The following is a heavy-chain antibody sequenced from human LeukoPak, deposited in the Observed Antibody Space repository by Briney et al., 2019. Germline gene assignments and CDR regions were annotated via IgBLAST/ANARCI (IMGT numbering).Heavy chain of an antibody. CDR2: IYYSGST. D-gene: IGHD3-10*01. J-gene: IGHJ4*02. Sequence: PSETLSLTCSVSGGSISSYYWSWIRQPPGKGLEWIGEIYYSGSTYYNPSLKSRVTISVDTSKNQFSLKLTSVTAADTAVYYCARSYGSGSYFDYWGQGILVTVSS. V-gene: IGHV4-59*08. CDR3: ARSYGSGSYFDY. CDR1: GGSISSYY.